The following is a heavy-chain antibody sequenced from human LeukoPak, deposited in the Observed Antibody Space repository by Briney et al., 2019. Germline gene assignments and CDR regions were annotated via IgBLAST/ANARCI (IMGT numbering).Heavy chain of an antibody. CDR2: IKQDGSGK. V-gene: IGHV3-7*01. CDR3: ARDTLRYFDWLYP. J-gene: IGHJ5*02. Sequence: QPGGSLRLPCAASGFTFSSYWMSWVRQAPGKGLEWVANIKQDGSGKYYVDSVKGRFTISRDNAKNSLYLQMNSLRAEDTAVYYCARDTLRYFDWLYPWGQGTLVTVSS. D-gene: IGHD3-9*01. CDR1: GFTFSSYW.